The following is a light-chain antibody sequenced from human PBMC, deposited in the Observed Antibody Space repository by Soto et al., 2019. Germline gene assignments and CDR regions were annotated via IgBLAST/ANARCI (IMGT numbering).Light chain of an antibody. Sequence: DIQMTQSPSTLSASVGDRVTITCRASQSINSWLAWYQQKPGKAPKLLIYKASTLGSGVPSRFSGSGSGTEFSLTISSLQPDDFATYYCQQYKSHCTFGPGTKVDIK. J-gene: IGKJ3*01. CDR2: KAS. V-gene: IGKV1-5*03. CDR3: QQYKSHCT. CDR1: QSINSW.